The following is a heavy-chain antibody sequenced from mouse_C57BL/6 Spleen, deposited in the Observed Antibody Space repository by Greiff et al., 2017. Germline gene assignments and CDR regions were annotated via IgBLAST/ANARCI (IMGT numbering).Heavy chain of an antibody. J-gene: IGHJ2*01. CDR3: ARSDYTSLYYFDY. Sequence: QVQLQQPGAELVLPGASVKLSCKASGYTFTSYWMHWVKQRPGQGLEWIGEIDPSDSYTNYNQKFKGKSTLTVDKSSSTAYMQLSSLTSEDSAVYYCARSDYTSLYYFDYWGQGTTLTVSS. CDR2: IDPSDSYT. V-gene: IGHV1-69*01. D-gene: IGHD2-4*01. CDR1: GYTFTSYW.